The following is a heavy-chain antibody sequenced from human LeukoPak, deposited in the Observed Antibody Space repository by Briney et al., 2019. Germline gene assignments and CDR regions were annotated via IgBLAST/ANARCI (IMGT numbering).Heavy chain of an antibody. V-gene: IGHV3-7*01. J-gene: IGHJ4*02. CDR2: IKQDGSEK. D-gene: IGHD2-15*01. Sequence: GGSLRLSCAAPGFTFSSYWMSWVRQAPGKGLEWVANIKQDGSEKYYVDSVKGRFTISRDNAKNSLFLQMNSLRAEDTAAYYCASVACSAVTCFGFLFFDYWGQGTLVTVSS. CDR3: ASVACSAVTCFGFLFFDY. CDR1: GFTFSSYW.